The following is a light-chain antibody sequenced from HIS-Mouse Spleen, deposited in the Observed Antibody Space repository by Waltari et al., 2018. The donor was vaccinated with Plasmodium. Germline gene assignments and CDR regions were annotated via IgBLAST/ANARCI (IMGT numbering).Light chain of an antibody. J-gene: IGKJ3*01. CDR1: QSVSSN. Sequence: EIVMTQSPATLSVSPGERATLSCRASQSVSSNLAWYQQKPGQAPRRLIYGASTRATGIPARFSGSWSGTEFTLAISSLQSEDFAVYYWQQYKNWSFTFGPGTKVDIK. V-gene: IGKV3-15*01. CDR3: QQYKNWSFT. CDR2: GAS.